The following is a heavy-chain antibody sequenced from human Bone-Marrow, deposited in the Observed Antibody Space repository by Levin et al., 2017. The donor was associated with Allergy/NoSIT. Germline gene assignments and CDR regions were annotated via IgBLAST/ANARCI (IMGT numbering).Heavy chain of an antibody. CDR1: EFPINSNF. J-gene: IGHJ4*02. Sequence: GGSLRLSCVASEFPINSNFMTWVRQAPGKGLEWVSLIFSSGTAFYADSVKGRFTMSGDNSKHTLYLHLNNLGADDTAVYYCAGGHSSTWPFDYWGQGTLVTVSS. V-gene: IGHV3-53*01. D-gene: IGHD2-2*01. CDR2: IFSSGTA. CDR3: AGGHSSTWPFDY.